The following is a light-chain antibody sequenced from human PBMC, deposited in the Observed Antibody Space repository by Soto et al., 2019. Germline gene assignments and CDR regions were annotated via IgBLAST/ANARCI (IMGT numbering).Light chain of an antibody. CDR2: GTS. V-gene: IGKV3-20*01. Sequence: EIVLTNSPGTLSLSLWEIATLSCRASQSVSSYLAWYQQKPGQPPRLLIYGTSSRAVGIPDRFSGSGSGTDFTLTISRLEPEDFAVHYCQQYGTSPRTFGQATKVDIK. J-gene: IGKJ1*01. CDR3: QQYGTSPRT. CDR1: QSVSSY.